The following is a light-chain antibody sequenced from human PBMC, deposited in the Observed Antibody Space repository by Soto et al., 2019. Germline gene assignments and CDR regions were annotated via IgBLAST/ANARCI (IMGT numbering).Light chain of an antibody. CDR2: DAS. CDR3: QQYNSYPIT. V-gene: IGKV1-16*02. CDR1: QSISSY. J-gene: IGKJ5*01. Sequence: DIQMTQSPSSLSASVGDTITITCRPSQSISSYLNWFQQKPGKAPKSLIYDASSLQSGVPSKFSGSGSGTDFTLTISSLQPEDFATYYCQQYNSYPITFGQGTRLEIK.